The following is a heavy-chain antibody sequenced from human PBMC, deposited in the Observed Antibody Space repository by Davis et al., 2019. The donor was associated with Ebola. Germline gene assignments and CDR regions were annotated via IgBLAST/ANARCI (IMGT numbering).Heavy chain of an antibody. CDR2: INHSGST. J-gene: IGHJ4*02. CDR1: GGSFSAYY. CDR3: ASRYSSGWNRNFDY. D-gene: IGHD6-19*01. V-gene: IGHV4-34*01. Sequence: MPSETLSLTCVASGGSFSAYYWSWIRQPPGKGLEWIGEINHSGSTNYNPSLKSRVTISVDTSKNQFSLKLSSVTAADTAVYYCASRYSSGWNRNFDYWGQGTLVTVSS.